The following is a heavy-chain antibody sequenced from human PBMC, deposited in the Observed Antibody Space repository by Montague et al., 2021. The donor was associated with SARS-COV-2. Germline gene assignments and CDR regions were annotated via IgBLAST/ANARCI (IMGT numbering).Heavy chain of an antibody. CDR2: IYYRGST. CDR1: GFSLSTSGMC. V-gene: IGHV4-30-2*03. CDR3: ATQEDPSGWIPGPFDF. J-gene: IGHJ4*02. Sequence: LVKPTQTLTLTCTFSGFSLSTSGMCVSWIRQPPGKGLEWIGSIYYRGSTYYNPSLMSRVFISVDTSKNQLSLTLTSVTAADTAVYYCATQEDPSGWIPGPFDFWGQGTLLSVSS. D-gene: IGHD6-19*01.